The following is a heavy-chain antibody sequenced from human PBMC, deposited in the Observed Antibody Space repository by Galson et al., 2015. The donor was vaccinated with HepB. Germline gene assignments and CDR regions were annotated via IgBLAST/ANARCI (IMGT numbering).Heavy chain of an antibody. CDR3: LRLGDLSGYSSS. Sequence: SLRLSCAASGFTFSGSAIHWVRQASGKGLEWLGRITSRANSYATAYAASLKGRFTISRDDSKNTAYLHMTCLKTEDSAVYYCLRLGDLSGYSSSWGQGTLVTVSS. V-gene: IGHV3-73*01. J-gene: IGHJ4*02. CDR2: ITSRANSYAT. D-gene: IGHD6-13*01. CDR1: GFTFSGSA.